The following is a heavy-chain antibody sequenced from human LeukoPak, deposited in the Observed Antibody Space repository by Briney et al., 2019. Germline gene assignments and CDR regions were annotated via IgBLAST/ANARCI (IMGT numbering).Heavy chain of an antibody. CDR2: ISAYNGNT. CDR3: ARDSGSYYEGFDY. CDR1: GYTFTGYY. Sequence: ASVKVSCKASGYTFTGYYLYWVRQAPGQGLEWMGWISAYNGNTNYAQKLQGRVTMTTDTSTSTAYMELRSLRSDDTAVYYCARDSGSYYEGFDYWGQGTLVTVSS. V-gene: IGHV1-18*04. J-gene: IGHJ4*02. D-gene: IGHD1-26*01.